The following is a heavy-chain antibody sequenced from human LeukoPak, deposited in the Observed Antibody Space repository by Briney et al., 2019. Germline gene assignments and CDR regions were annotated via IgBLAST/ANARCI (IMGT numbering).Heavy chain of an antibody. V-gene: IGHV4-59*01. J-gene: IGHJ6*03. CDR3: ARASFGGYYDSSGYLYYYYYYMDV. CDR2: IYYSGST. Sequence: SETLSLTCTVSGGSISSYYWSWIRHPPGKGLELIGYIYYSGSTNYHPSLKSRVTISVDTSKNQFSLKLSSVTAADTAVYYCARASFGGYYDSSGYLYYYYYYMDVWGKGTTVTVSS. D-gene: IGHD3-22*01. CDR1: GGSISSYY.